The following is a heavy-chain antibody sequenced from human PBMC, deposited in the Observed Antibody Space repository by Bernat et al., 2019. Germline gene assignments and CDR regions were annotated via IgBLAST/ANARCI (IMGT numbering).Heavy chain of an antibody. J-gene: IGHJ4*02. CDR1: GGSFSGYY. Sequence: QVQLQQWGAGLLKPSETLSLTCAVYGGSFSGYYWSWIRQPPGKGLEWIGEINHSGSTNYNPSLKRRVTKSVDTSKNQFSLKLGCVTAADTAVYYCAREGGVAAGTKWGQGTLVTVSS. V-gene: IGHV4-34*01. CDR3: AREGGVAAGTK. D-gene: IGHD6-13*01. CDR2: INHSGST.